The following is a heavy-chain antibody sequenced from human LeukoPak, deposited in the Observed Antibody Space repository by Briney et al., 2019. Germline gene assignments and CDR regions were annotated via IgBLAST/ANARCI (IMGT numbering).Heavy chain of an antibody. Sequence: GGSLRLSCAASGFTFSSYGMHWVRQAPGKGLEWISYINSGGSTIYHADSVKGRFTISRDNAKNSLYLQVNSLRAEDTAVYYCARELNWNLDYWGQGTLVTVSS. CDR1: GFTFSSYG. CDR3: ARELNWNLDY. D-gene: IGHD1-1*01. V-gene: IGHV3-48*04. J-gene: IGHJ4*02. CDR2: INSGGSTI.